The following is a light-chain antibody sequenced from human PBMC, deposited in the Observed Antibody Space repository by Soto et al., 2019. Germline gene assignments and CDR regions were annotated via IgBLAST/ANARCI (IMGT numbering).Light chain of an antibody. CDR1: SSDVGSYNL. CDR3: CSYAGGPYV. CDR2: EGS. J-gene: IGLJ1*01. Sequence: QSALTQPASVSGSPGQSITISCTGTSSDVGSYNLVSWYQQHPGKAPKLMIYEGSKRPSGVSNRFSGSKSGNTASLTISGLQADDEADYYCCSYAGGPYVFGTGTKLTVL. V-gene: IGLV2-23*01.